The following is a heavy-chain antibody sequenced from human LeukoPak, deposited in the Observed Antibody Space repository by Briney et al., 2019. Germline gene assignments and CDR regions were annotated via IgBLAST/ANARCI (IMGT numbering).Heavy chain of an antibody. J-gene: IGHJ5*02. Sequence: SETLSLTCAVYGGSFSGYYWSWIRQPPGKGLEWIGEINHSGSTNYNPSLKSRVTISVDTSKNQFSLKLSSVTAADSAMDYCARRRQSSSWFPPGDWFDPWGQGTLVTVSS. V-gene: IGHV4-34*01. CDR2: INHSGST. CDR1: GGSFSGYY. CDR3: ARRRQSSSWFPPGDWFDP. D-gene: IGHD6-13*01.